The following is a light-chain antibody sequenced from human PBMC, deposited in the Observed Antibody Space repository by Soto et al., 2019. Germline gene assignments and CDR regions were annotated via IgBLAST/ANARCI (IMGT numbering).Light chain of an antibody. Sequence: QSALTQPASVSGSPGQSITISCTGTSSDVGASNYVSWYQQYPGIAPKLMIYDVSNRPSGVSNRFSGSKSGNTASLTISGLQAEDEADYYCASYTISSTPLYVFGTGTKVTVL. V-gene: IGLV2-14*01. CDR1: SSDVGASNY. CDR3: ASYTISSTPLYV. CDR2: DVS. J-gene: IGLJ1*01.